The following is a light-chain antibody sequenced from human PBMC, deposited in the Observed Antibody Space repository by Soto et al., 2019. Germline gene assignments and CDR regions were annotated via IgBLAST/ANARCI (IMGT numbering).Light chain of an antibody. Sequence: EIVMTQSPATLSVPPRERATLSCRASQSVSNNLAWYQQKPGQAPRLLIYGASTRATGIPARFSGSGSGTEFTLTISSLQSEDFVVYYCLQYDGWPLTFGGGTKVDIK. CDR1: QSVSNN. V-gene: IGKV3-15*01. J-gene: IGKJ4*01. CDR3: LQYDGWPLT. CDR2: GAS.